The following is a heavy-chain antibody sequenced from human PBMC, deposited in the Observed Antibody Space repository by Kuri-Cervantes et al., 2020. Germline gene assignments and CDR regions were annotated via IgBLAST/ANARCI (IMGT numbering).Heavy chain of an antibody. D-gene: IGHD3-3*01. CDR3: AKVGFWSGYYGMDV. V-gene: IGHV4-30-2*01. CDR1: GGSISSGGYS. CDR2: IYHSGST. Sequence: SCAASGGSISSGGYSWSWIRQPPGKGLEWIGYIYHSGSTYYNPSLKSRVTISVDRSKNQFSLKLSSVTAADTAVYYCAKVGFWSGYYGMDVWGQGTTVTVSS. J-gene: IGHJ6*02.